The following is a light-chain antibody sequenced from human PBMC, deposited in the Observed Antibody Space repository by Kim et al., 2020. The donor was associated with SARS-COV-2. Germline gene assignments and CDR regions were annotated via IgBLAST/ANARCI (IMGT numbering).Light chain of an antibody. CDR2: GKN. V-gene: IGLV3-19*01. CDR3: NSRDSSGDRLSV. J-gene: IGLJ2*01. CDR1: RIRSQY. Sequence: SSELTQDPAVSVALGQTARITCQGDRIRSQYASWYQQKPGQAPVLVIYGKNTRPSGIPDRFSGSSSGNTASLTITGIQAEDEADYYCNSRDSSGDRLSVFGGGTQLTVL.